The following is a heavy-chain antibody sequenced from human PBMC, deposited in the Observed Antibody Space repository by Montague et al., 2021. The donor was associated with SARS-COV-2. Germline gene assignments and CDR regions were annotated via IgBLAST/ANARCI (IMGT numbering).Heavy chain of an antibody. CDR3: AKVSYFGSGTYYFDY. CDR1: GFTFSSYA. Sequence: SLRLSCAASGFTFSSYAMHWVRQAPGKGLEWVAVIYSGGSSTYYADSVKGRFTISRDHSKNTLYLQMNSLRAEDTAVYYCAKVSYFGSGTYYFDYWGQGTLVTVSS. D-gene: IGHD3-10*01. V-gene: IGHV3-23*03. CDR2: IYSGGSST. J-gene: IGHJ4*02.